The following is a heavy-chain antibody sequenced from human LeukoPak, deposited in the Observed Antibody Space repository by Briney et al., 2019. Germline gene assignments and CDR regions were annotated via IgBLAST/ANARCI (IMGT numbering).Heavy chain of an antibody. Sequence: SETLSLACTVSGGSISSYYWSWIRQPPGKGLEWIGYIYYSGSTNYNPSLKSRVTISVDTSKNQFSLKLSSVTAADTAVYYCARGFTIFGVVIHPYYFDYWGQGTLVTVSS. V-gene: IGHV4-59*01. D-gene: IGHD3-3*01. CDR1: GGSISSYY. CDR2: IYYSGST. J-gene: IGHJ4*02. CDR3: ARGFTIFGVVIHPYYFDY.